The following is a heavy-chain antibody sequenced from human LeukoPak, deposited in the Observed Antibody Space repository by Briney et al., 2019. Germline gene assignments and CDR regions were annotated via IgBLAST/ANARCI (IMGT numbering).Heavy chain of an antibody. V-gene: IGHV3-33*06. Sequence: QAGGSLRLSCAASGYTFSDYSVNWVRQAPGKGLEWVASIWNVGNDKFYADSVRGRFTISRDNSQNTLYLHMRSLRDDDTAFYYCAKDLDYGDYGPDFDYRGQGTLVTVSS. J-gene: IGHJ4*02. CDR2: IWNVGNDK. CDR1: GYTFSDYS. CDR3: AKDLDYGDYGPDFDY. D-gene: IGHD4-17*01.